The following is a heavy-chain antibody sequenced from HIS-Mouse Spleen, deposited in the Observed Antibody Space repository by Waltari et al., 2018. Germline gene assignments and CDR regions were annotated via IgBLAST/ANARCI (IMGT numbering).Heavy chain of an antibody. D-gene: IGHD6-13*01. CDR3: ARSPGIAAAGTDY. Sequence: EVQLVESGGGLVKPGGSLRLSCAASGFTFSSYSMNWVRQAPGKGLEWGLSISSSSCYMYYADSVKGRFTISRDNAKNALYLQMNSLRAEDTAVYYCARSPGIAAAGTDYWGQGTLVTVSS. CDR2: ISSSSCYM. V-gene: IGHV3-21*01. J-gene: IGHJ4*02. CDR1: GFTFSSYS.